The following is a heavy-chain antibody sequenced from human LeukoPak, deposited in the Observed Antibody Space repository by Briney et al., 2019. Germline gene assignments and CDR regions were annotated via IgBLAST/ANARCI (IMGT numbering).Heavy chain of an antibody. J-gene: IGHJ4*02. V-gene: IGHV3-7*01. D-gene: IGHD5-24*01. CDR2: IKQDGSEK. CDR3: ASKAAQFYFDY. Sequence: GGSLRLSCAASGFTFSSYWMSWVRQAPGKGLEWVANIKQDGSEKYYVDSAKGRFTISRDNAKNSLYLQMNSLRAEDTAVYFCASKAAQFYFDYWGQGILVSVSS. CDR1: GFTFSSYW.